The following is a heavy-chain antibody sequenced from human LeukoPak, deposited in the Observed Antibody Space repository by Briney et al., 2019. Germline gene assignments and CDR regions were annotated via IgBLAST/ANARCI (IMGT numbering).Heavy chain of an antibody. CDR1: GFTVSSNY. CDR3: ARDLGSYGSVDAFDI. D-gene: IGHD5-18*01. V-gene: IGHV3-53*01. J-gene: IGHJ3*02. CDR2: IYSGGST. Sequence: PGGSLRLSCAASGFTVSSNYMSWVRQAPGKGLEWGSVIYSGGSTYYADSVKGRFTISRDNSKNTLYLQMNSLRAEDTAVYYCARDLGSYGSVDAFDIWGQGTMVTVSS.